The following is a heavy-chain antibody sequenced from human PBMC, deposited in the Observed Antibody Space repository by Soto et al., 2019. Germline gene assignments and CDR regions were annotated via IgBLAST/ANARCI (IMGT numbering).Heavy chain of an antibody. Sequence: EVQLAESGGGLAQPGGSLRLSCAASGFTLSGYAMDWVRQAPGKGLEYVSGISSNGVGTYYANSVQGRFTISRDNSKNTVYLQMVSLRPEDMAVYYCARRARPDFYYMDVWGKGTTVTVCS. D-gene: IGHD6-6*01. J-gene: IGHJ6*03. CDR3: ARRARPDFYYMDV. V-gene: IGHV3-64*01. CDR1: GFTLSGYA. CDR2: ISSNGVGT.